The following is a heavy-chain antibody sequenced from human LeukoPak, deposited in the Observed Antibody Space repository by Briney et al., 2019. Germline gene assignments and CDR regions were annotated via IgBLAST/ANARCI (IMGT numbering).Heavy chain of an antibody. V-gene: IGHV1-2*06. CDR2: INPNSGGT. J-gene: IGHJ4*02. Sequence: ASVKVSCKASGYTFTGYYMHWVRQAPGQGLEWMGRINPNSGGTNYAQKFQGRVTMTRDTSISTAYMELSRLRSDDTAVYYCARELHIVVVPAASPGGYWGQGTLVTVSS. CDR3: ARELHIVVVPAASPGGY. CDR1: GYTFTGYY. D-gene: IGHD2-2*01.